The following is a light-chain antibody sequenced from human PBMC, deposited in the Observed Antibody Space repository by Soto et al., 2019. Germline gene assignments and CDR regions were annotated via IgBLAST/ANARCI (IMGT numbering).Light chain of an antibody. Sequence: IQLTQSPSSLSASVGDRVTITCRASQGISSYLAWYQQKPEKAPKLLIYAASTLQSGVPSRFSGSGSGTDFTLTISSLQPEDFAAYYCQQLNSYSQTFGQGTKVDIK. CDR1: QGISSY. J-gene: IGKJ1*01. V-gene: IGKV1-9*01. CDR3: QQLNSYSQT. CDR2: AAS.